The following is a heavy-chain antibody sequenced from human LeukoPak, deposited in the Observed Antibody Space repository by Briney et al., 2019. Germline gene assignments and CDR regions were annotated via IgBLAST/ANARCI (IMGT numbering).Heavy chain of an antibody. Sequence: GGSLRLSCAASGFTFSRYWMNWVRQAPGKGLEWVANIKEDGSEKYYVDSVKGRFTISRDNAKNSLYLQMNSLRSEDTAVYYCARERVETAMDWGDYYYMDVWGKGTTVTVSS. J-gene: IGHJ6*03. CDR1: GFTFSRYW. V-gene: IGHV3-7*01. CDR3: ARERVETAMDWGDYYYMDV. D-gene: IGHD5-18*01. CDR2: IKEDGSEK.